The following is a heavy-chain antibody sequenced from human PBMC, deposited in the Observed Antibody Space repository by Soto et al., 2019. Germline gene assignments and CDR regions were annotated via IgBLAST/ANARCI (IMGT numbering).Heavy chain of an antibody. CDR2: MYYSGTT. CDR1: GVTISSSDFH. D-gene: IGHD6-25*01. V-gene: IGHV4-39*01. J-gene: IGHJ5*02. CDR3: AVVDSTGNWFDP. Sequence: SETLSLTCTVSGVTISSSDFHWSWLRQTPGKGLEFIGSMYYSGTTYYNPSLKSRVTISVDTSKNQFTLKLISVTAADTAVHYCAVVDSTGNWFDPWGERALVTVSS.